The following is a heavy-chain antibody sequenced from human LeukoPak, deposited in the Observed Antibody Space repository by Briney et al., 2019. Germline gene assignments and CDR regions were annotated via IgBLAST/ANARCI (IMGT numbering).Heavy chain of an antibody. Sequence: SQTLSLTCALSGDSLSSNSVTWNWLRQSASRGLEWLGRTYYRYKWYNDYALSVKSRITFNPDTSKNQFSLQLISVTPEDTAVYYCARDRGPAAVPFDYWGQGTLVSVSS. CDR3: ARDRGPAAVPFDY. J-gene: IGHJ4*02. CDR1: GDSLSSNSVT. V-gene: IGHV6-1*01. CDR2: TYYRYKWYN. D-gene: IGHD6-13*01.